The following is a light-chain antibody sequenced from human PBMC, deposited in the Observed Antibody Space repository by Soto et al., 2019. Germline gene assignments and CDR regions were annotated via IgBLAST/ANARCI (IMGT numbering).Light chain of an antibody. CDR3: QQYHSCSRT. V-gene: IGKV1-5*03. Sequence: DIQMTQSPSTLSASVGDRVTITCRASQSVSGWLAWYQQKPGRAPKLLISEASILESGVPSRFSGRGSRTYFTLAISSLKPDDFATYYGQQYHSCSRTFGHGTKVEIK. CDR1: QSVSGW. CDR2: EAS. J-gene: IGKJ1*01.